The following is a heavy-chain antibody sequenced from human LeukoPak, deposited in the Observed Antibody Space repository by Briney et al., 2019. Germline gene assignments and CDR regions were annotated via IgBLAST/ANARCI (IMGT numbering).Heavy chain of an antibody. CDR1: GGSFSGYY. CDR2: INHSGST. Sequence: SETLSLTCAVYGGSFSGYYWSWIRQPPGKGLEWLGEINHSGSTNYNPSLKSRVTISVDTSKNQFSLKLSSVTAADTAVYYCARGGYCSSTSCPPYYYYYGTDVWGQGTTVTVSS. V-gene: IGHV4-34*01. CDR3: ARGGYCSSTSCPPYYYYYGTDV. D-gene: IGHD2-2*01. J-gene: IGHJ6*02.